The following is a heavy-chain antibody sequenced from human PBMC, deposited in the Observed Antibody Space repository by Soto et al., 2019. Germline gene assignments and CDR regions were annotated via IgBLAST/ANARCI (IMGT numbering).Heavy chain of an antibody. D-gene: IGHD6-19*01. CDR1: GFTFSSYA. J-gene: IGHJ6*02. Sequence: EVQLLESGGGLVQPGGSLRLSCAASGFTFSSYAMSWVRQAPGKGLEWVSAISGSGGSTYYADSVKGRFTISRDNSKNTLYLQMNSLRAEDTAVYYCAKAHTVAGTVKLAYYYGMDVWGQGTTVTVSS. CDR3: AKAHTVAGTVKLAYYYGMDV. V-gene: IGHV3-23*01. CDR2: ISGSGGST.